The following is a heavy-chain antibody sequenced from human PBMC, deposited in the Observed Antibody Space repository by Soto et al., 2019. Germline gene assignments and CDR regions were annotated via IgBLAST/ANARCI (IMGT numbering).Heavy chain of an antibody. CDR3: ARGMRKAAALDY. CDR1: GGSISSYY. CDR2: IYYSGST. Sequence: SETLSLTCTVSGGSISSYYCSWVRQPPGKGLEWIGNIYYSGSTNYNPSLKSRVTISVDTSKNQFSLKLSSVTAADTAVYYCARGMRKAAALDYWGQGTLVTVSS. D-gene: IGHD6-13*01. J-gene: IGHJ4*02. V-gene: IGHV4-59*08.